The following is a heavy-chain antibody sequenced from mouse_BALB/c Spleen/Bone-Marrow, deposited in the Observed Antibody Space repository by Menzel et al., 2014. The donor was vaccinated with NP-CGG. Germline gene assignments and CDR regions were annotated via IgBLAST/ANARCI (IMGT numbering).Heavy chain of an antibody. D-gene: IGHD3-1*01. CDR1: GYTFTSYW. CDR2: IYPGNSDT. CDR3: TRSGRYSFDY. V-gene: IGHV1-5*01. J-gene: IGHJ2*01. Sequence: VHVKQSGTVLARPGASVKMSCKASGYTFTSYWMHWVKQRPGQGLEWIGAIYPGNSDTSYNQKFKGKAKLTAITSTSTAYVELSSRTNEDSAVYYCTRSGRYSFDYWGQGTTLTVSS.